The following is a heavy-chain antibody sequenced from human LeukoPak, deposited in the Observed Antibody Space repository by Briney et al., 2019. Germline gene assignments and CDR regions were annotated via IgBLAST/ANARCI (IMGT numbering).Heavy chain of an antibody. CDR1: GYTFTSYW. CDR3: ARESAAKFDH. Sequence: KCGESLKISCEASGYTFTSYWITWVRQMPGKGLEWMGRIDPSDSYTSYSPSFQGHVTISVDNSISTAYLQWSSLKASDTAMYYCARESAAKFDHWGQGTLVTVSS. D-gene: IGHD2-15*01. CDR2: IDPSDSYT. V-gene: IGHV5-10-1*01. J-gene: IGHJ4*02.